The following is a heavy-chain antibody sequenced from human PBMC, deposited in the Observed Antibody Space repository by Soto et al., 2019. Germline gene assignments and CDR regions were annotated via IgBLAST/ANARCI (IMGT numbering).Heavy chain of an antibody. D-gene: IGHD3-3*01. CDR3: ARRAYYEFWSGPGNMDV. J-gene: IGHJ6*02. V-gene: IGHV4-4*02. Sequence: SETLSLTCAVSGGSISSSNWWRWVRQPPGEGREWIGEIYHSGSTNYNPSLKSRVTISVDKSKNQFSLKLSSVTAADTAVSYCARRAYYEFWSGPGNMDVWGQGTTVTVSS. CDR1: GGSISSSNW. CDR2: IYHSGST.